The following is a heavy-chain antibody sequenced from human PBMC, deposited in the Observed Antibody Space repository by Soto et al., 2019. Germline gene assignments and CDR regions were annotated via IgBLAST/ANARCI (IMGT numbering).Heavy chain of an antibody. J-gene: IGHJ4*02. V-gene: IGHV4-59*01. Sequence: TSETLYLTCTVSGGSISNFYWSWIRQPPGKGLEWIGYISYSGNTNYNPSLKSRVSISVDTSKNQLSLNLTSVTAADTAVYYCARAPMVLSRSYFDSWGQGTPVTVS. CDR1: GGSISNFY. CDR3: ARAPMVLSRSYFDS. CDR2: ISYSGNT. D-gene: IGHD2-8*01.